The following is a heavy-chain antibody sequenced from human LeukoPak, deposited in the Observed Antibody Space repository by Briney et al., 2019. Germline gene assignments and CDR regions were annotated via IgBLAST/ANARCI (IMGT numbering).Heavy chain of an antibody. V-gene: IGHV3-74*01. Sequence: PGGSLRLSCAVSGFTLSSNWMHWVRQVPGKGLEWVSRIDDVGSGTSYADSVKGRSTISRDDAKNTVYLQMNSLRAEDTAVYYCATVFDFWGQGTLVTVSS. J-gene: IGHJ5*01. D-gene: IGHD2-21*02. CDR2: IDDVGSGT. CDR1: GFTLSSNW. CDR3: ATVFDF.